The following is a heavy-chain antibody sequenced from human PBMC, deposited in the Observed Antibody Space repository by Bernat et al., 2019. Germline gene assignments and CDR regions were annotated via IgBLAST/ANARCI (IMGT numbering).Heavy chain of an antibody. V-gene: IGHV3-21*01. CDR1: GFTFSSYS. CDR2: ISSSSSYI. D-gene: IGHD3-10*01. Sequence: EVQLVESGGGLVKPGGSLRLSCAASGFTFSSYSMNWVRQAPGKGLEWVSSISSSSSYIYYADSVKGRFTISRDNAKNSLYLQMNSLRAEDTAVYYCARDSTHRADEWFGELSYYYGMDVWGQGTTVTVSS. CDR3: ARDSTHRADEWFGELSYYYGMDV. J-gene: IGHJ6*02.